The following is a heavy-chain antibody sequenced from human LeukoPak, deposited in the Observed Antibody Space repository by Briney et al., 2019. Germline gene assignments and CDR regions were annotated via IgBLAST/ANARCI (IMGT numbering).Heavy chain of an antibody. CDR3: ARVMTTVTAYYHYYMDV. Sequence: PGGSLRLSCAASGFTFDDYGMSWVRQAPGKGLEWVSGINWNGGSTGYADSVKGRFTISRDNAKNSLYLQMNSLRAEDTALYYCARVMTTVTAYYHYYMDVWGKGTTVTVSS. CDR2: INWNGGST. V-gene: IGHV3-20*04. D-gene: IGHD4-17*01. CDR1: GFTFDDYG. J-gene: IGHJ6*03.